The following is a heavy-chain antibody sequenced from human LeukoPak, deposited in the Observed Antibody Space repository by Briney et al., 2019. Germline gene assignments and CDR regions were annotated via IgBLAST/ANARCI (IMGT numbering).Heavy chain of an antibody. D-gene: IGHD3-16*01. Sequence: AGGSLRLSCAASGFTFSNHWMSWVRQAPGKGLEWVASIKRDGSEKYYVDSVKGRFTISRDNAKNSMYLQMNSLRAEDTAIYYCARPANYAFDYWGQGTLVTVFS. V-gene: IGHV3-7*03. CDR3: ARPANYAFDY. CDR1: GFTFSNHW. J-gene: IGHJ4*02. CDR2: IKRDGSEK.